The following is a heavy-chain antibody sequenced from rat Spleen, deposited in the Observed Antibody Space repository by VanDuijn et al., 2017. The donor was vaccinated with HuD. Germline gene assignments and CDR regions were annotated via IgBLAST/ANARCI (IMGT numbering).Heavy chain of an antibody. CDR2: ISSDGSTT. CDR3: TRRTEGIDY. CDR1: GITYSDFF. Sequence: EVQLVESGGGLVQPGRSLKLSCAASGITYSDFFMAWVRQAPAKGLDWVATISSDGSTTYYRDSVKGRFTISRDNAKSTLYLQMNSLRSEDTATYYCTRRTEGIDYWGQGVMVTVSS. V-gene: IGHV5-29*01. D-gene: IGHD1-11*01. J-gene: IGHJ2*01.